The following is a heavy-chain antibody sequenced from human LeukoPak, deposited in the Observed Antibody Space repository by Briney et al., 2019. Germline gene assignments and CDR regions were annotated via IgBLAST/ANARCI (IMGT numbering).Heavy chain of an antibody. CDR1: GFTFSSYG. Sequence: PGRSLRLSCAATGFTFSSYGMHWVRQAPGQGLEWVAIISYDGSNKYYADSVQGRFTISRDNSKNTLYLQMNSLRAEDTAVYYYAKDLGGGSGCYDLWGRGTLVTVSS. CDR2: ISYDGSNK. D-gene: IGHD6-19*01. V-gene: IGHV3-30*18. J-gene: IGHJ2*01. CDR3: AKDLGGGSGCYDL.